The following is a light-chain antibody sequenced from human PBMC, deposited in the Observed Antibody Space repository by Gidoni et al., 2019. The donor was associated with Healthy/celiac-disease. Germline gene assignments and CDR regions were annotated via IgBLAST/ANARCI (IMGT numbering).Light chain of an antibody. CDR3: QQYNNCPPLT. CDR2: GAS. CDR1: QSVSSN. Sequence: EIVMTQSTATLSVAPGARATLSCRSSQSVSSNLAWYHQKPGQSPRLLIYGASTRSTGIPARCSGSGSGTAVTLTISSLQSEDFAVYYCQQYNNCPPLTFGGGTKVEIK. J-gene: IGKJ4*01. V-gene: IGKV3-15*01.